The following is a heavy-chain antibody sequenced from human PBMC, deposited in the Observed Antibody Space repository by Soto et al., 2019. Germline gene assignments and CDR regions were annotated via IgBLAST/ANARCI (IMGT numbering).Heavy chain of an antibody. CDR3: ARDRADRGFDY. J-gene: IGHJ4*02. CDR2: VLPVLGTT. V-gene: IGHV1-69*18. D-gene: IGHD3-10*01. CDR1: GDRFTSYG. Sequence: QVQLEQSGAEVKKPGSSVTVSCKASGDRFTSYGISWVRQAPGQGLEWVGTVLPVLGTTNYAQKLRGRVIITADESTSTFYMELGSLRSDDTAIYYCARDRADRGFDYWGQGTLVTVSS.